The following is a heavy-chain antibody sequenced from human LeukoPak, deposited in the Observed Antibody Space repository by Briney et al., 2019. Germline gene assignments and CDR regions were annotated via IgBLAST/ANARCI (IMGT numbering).Heavy chain of an antibody. CDR3: ARSYNNAGYFYYGMDV. CDR1: GGSINTYY. CDR2: IYYSGST. Sequence: SETLSLTCTVSGGSINTYYWGWIRQPPGKGLEWIGYIYYSGSTDYNPSLKSRVTISLDTSKNQFSLRLSSVTAADTAVYYCARSYNNAGYFYYGMDVWGQGTTVTVSS. D-gene: IGHD5-24*01. J-gene: IGHJ6*02. V-gene: IGHV4-59*08.